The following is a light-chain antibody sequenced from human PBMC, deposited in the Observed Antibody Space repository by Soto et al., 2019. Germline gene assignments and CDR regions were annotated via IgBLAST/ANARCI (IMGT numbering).Light chain of an antibody. CDR1: SSNIGSNT. Sequence: QSVLTQPPSASGTPGQRVTISCSGSSSNIGSNTVNWYQQLTGTAPKLLIYSNNQRPSGVPDRFSGSKSGTSASRDISGLQSEDEADYYCAAWDDSLNGVVFGGGTKVTVL. J-gene: IGLJ2*01. CDR3: AAWDDSLNGVV. CDR2: SNN. V-gene: IGLV1-44*01.